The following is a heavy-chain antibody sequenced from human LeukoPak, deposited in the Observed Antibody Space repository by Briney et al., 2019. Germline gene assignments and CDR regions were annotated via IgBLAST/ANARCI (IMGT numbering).Heavy chain of an antibody. J-gene: IGHJ4*02. CDR3: ARASGGYYDSSGSFDY. CDR1: GFTFSSYA. Sequence: GGSLRLSCAASGFTFSSYAMSWVRQAPGKGLEWVSAISGSGGSTYYADSVKGRFTISRDNSKNTLYLQMNSLRAEDTAVYHCARASGGYYDSSGSFDYWGQGTLVTVSS. V-gene: IGHV3-23*01. D-gene: IGHD3-22*01. CDR2: ISGSGGST.